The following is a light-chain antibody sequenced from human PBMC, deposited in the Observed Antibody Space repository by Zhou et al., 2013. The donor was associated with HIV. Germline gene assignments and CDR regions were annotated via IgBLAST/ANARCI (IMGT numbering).Light chain of an antibody. CDR1: QSISSY. V-gene: IGKV1-33*01. CDR2: DAS. Sequence: DIQMTQSPSSLSASVGDRVTITCRASQSISSYLNWYQQRPGKAPELLIYDASNLETGVPSRFSGSGSGTVFTFTISSLQPEDIATYYCQQYDNLPLTFGGGTKVEI. J-gene: IGKJ4*01. CDR3: QQYDNLPLT.